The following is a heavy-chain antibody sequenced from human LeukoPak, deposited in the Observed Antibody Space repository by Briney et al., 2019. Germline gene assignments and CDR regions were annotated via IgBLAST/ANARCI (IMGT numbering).Heavy chain of an antibody. Sequence: GESLMISCKGSGYSFTSYWIGWVRQMPGKGLEWMGIIYPGDSDTRYSPSFQGQVTISADKSISTAYLQWSSLKASDTAMYYCAISYSSSWLNFDNWGQGTLVTASS. J-gene: IGHJ4*02. V-gene: IGHV5-51*01. CDR3: AISYSSSWLNFDN. CDR2: IYPGDSDT. D-gene: IGHD6-13*01. CDR1: GYSFTSYW.